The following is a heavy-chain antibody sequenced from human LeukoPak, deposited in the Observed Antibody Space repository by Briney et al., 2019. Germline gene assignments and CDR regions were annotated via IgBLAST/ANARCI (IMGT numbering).Heavy chain of an antibody. CDR1: GFTFSSYG. Sequence: PGGSLRLSCAASGFTFSSYGMHWVRQAPGKGLEWVAVIWYDGSNKYYADSVKGRFTISRDNSKNTLYLQMNSLRAEDTAVYYCARARYCSSTSCYTYYYYYYMDVWGKGPTVTVSS. CDR2: IWYDGSNK. D-gene: IGHD2-2*02. CDR3: ARARYCSSTSCYTYYYYYYMDV. J-gene: IGHJ6*03. V-gene: IGHV3-33*01.